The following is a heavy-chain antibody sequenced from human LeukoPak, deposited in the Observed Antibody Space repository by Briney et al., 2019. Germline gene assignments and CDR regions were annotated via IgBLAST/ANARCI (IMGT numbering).Heavy chain of an antibody. CDR2: IKEDGSEK. CDR1: GFTFSSHW. D-gene: IGHD6-13*01. V-gene: IGHV3-7*01. CDR3: ARVVLYYSYMDV. J-gene: IGHJ6*03. Sequence: GGSPRLSCAASGFTFSSHWMTWVRQAPGKGLEWVANIKEDGSEKKYVDSVKGRFTISRDNAKSSLYLQMNSLRAEDTAVYYCARVVLYYSYMDVWGKGTTVTVSS.